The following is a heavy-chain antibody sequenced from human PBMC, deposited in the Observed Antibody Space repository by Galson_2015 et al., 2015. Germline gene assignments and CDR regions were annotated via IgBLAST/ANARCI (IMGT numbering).Heavy chain of an antibody. D-gene: IGHD6-6*01. CDR1: GFTFSSYA. V-gene: IGHV3-30-3*01. CDR3: SRPQGAFDI. CDR2: ISYDGSNK. Sequence: ASGFTFSSYAMHWVRQAPGKGLEWVAVISYDGSNKYYADSVKGRFTISRDNSKNTLYLQMNSLRAEDTAVYYCSRPQGAFDIWGQGTMVTVSS. J-gene: IGHJ3*02.